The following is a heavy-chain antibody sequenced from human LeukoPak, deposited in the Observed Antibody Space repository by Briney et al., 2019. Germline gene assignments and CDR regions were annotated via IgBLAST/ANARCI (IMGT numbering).Heavy chain of an antibody. J-gene: IGHJ5*02. CDR2: IYYSGST. CDR1: GVSISSSSYY. V-gene: IGHV4-39*01. Sequence: SETLSLTCTVSGVSISSSSYYWGWIRQPPGKGLEWIGSIYYSGSTYYNPSLKSRVTISVDTSKNQFSLKLSSVPAADTAVYYCARHGAINWFDPWGQGTLVTVSS. CDR3: ARHGAINWFDP.